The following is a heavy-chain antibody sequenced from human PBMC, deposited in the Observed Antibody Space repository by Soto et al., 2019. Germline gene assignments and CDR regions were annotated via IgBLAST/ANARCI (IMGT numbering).Heavy chain of an antibody. J-gene: IGHJ2*01. CDR3: ARPDFGDYWYFDL. CDR2: IIPALGTT. V-gene: IGHV1-69*08. CDR1: AGPFSSHT. Sequence: QDQLVQSGTEVKKPGSSEKVSCKDFAGPFSSHTFSWVRQAPGQGLEWMGRIIPALGTTTYAQKFQGRVTITADESVTTVYMELNSLRTEDTAVYYCARPDFGDYWYFDLWGRGTLVTVSS. D-gene: IGHD4-17*01.